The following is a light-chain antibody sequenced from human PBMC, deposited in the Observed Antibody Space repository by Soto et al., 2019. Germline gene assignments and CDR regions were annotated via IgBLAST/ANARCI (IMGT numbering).Light chain of an antibody. Sequence: QSVLTQPPSASGTPGQRVTISCSGSSSNIGSKYVYWYQQLPGTAPKLLIYRNNQRPSGVPDRFSGSKSGTSAALAISGLRSEDEADYYCAAWDDSLSVVFGGGTKGTVL. CDR1: SSNIGSKY. CDR2: RNN. J-gene: IGLJ2*01. CDR3: AAWDDSLSVV. V-gene: IGLV1-47*01.